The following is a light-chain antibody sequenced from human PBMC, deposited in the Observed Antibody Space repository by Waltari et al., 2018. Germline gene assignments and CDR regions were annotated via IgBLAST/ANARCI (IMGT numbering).Light chain of an antibody. CDR2: RNN. CDR3: TAWDSSLNAHV. J-gene: IGLJ1*01. Sequence: QAGLTQPPSVYKGLRQTATLTCTGNSNNVGNLGAAWLQQDQGHPPKLLSYRNNNRPSGVSERFSASRSGNTASLTITGLQPEDEADYYCTAWDSSLNAHVFGTGTKVTVL. CDR1: SNNVGNLG. V-gene: IGLV10-54*04.